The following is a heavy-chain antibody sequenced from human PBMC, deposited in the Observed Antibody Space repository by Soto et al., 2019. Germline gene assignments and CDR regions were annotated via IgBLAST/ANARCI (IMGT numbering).Heavy chain of an antibody. Sequence: GESLKISCRTSGYRFTSYWIALVRQMPGKGLEWMGIIFPSDSDTRYGPTFQGQVTISADRSTSTVFLQWGSLKASDTAVYFCARKDKSGYFNWFDPWGQGTLVTVSS. V-gene: IGHV5-51*01. D-gene: IGHD3-22*01. J-gene: IGHJ5*02. CDR3: ARKDKSGYFNWFDP. CDR2: IFPSDSDT. CDR1: GYRFTSYW.